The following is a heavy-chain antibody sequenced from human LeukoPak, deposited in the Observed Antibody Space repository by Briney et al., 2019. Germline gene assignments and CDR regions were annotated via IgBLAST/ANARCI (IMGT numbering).Heavy chain of an antibody. Sequence: GRSLRLSCAASGFTFDDYAMHWVRQAPGKGLEWVSGISWNSGSVGYADSVKGRFTISRDNAKNSLYLQMNSLRAEDTALYYCAKVAAAGTRKNCFDYWGQGTLVTVSS. CDR2: ISWNSGSV. V-gene: IGHV3-9*01. CDR3: AKVAAAGTRKNCFDY. J-gene: IGHJ4*02. CDR1: GFTFDDYA. D-gene: IGHD6-13*01.